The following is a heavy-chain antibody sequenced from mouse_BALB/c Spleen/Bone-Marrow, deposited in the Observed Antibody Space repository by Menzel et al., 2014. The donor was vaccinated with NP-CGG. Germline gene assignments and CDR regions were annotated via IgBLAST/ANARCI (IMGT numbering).Heavy chain of an antibody. CDR3: AKGKDGGSPYFDV. J-gene: IGHJ1*01. CDR2: IYPGDGDT. V-gene: IGHV1-80*01. CDR1: GYAFSSYW. D-gene: IGHD2-3*01. Sequence: VMLVESGAELVRPGSSVKISCKASGYAFSSYWMNWVKRRPGQGLEWIGQIYPGDGDTNFNGKFKGKATLTADKSSSTVYMQLSSLTSEDSAVYFCAKGKDGGSPYFDVWGAGTTVTVSS.